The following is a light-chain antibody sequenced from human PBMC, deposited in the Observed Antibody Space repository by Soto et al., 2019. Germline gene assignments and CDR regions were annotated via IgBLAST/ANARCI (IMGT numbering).Light chain of an antibody. CDR3: CSYAGSNAFVL. CDR1: SSDVGGYNY. V-gene: IGLV2-11*01. Sequence: QSALTQPRSVSGSPGQSVTISCTGTSSDVGGYNYVSWYQQHPGKAPKLMIYDVSKRPSGVPDRFSGSKSDNTASLTISGLQAEDEADYHCCSYAGSNAFVLFGGGTKLTVL. CDR2: DVS. J-gene: IGLJ3*02.